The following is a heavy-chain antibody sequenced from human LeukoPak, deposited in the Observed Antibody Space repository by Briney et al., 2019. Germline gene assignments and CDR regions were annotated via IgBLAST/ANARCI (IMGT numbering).Heavy chain of an antibody. V-gene: IGHV4-4*07. CDR3: AGPSGIVVVPAAIRKNYYYMDD. J-gene: IGHJ6*03. Sequence: SETLSLTCTVAGGSISSYYWSWIRQPAGKGLEWIGRIYTSGSTNYNPSLKSGVTMSGDTSKNQFSLKLSAVTVAAPAGFSEAGPSGIVVVPAAIRKNYYYMDDWGKGTTVTVSS. CDR2: IYTSGST. CDR1: GGSISSYY. D-gene: IGHD2-2*01.